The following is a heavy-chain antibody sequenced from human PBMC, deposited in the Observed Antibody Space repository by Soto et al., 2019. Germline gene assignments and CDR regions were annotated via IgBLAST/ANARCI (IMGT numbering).Heavy chain of an antibody. D-gene: IGHD2-21*02. V-gene: IGHV3-23*01. CDR2: VSGSGGST. CDR3: AREETAWPLAYGLDV. J-gene: IGHJ6*02. CDR1: GFTFKNSA. Sequence: GGSLRLSCAASGFTFKNSAMSWVRQAPGRGLEWVSTVSGSGGSTNYADSVKGRFSISRDDATSSVSLQMNSLRGEDTAVYFCAREETAWPLAYGLDVWGQGTTVTVSS.